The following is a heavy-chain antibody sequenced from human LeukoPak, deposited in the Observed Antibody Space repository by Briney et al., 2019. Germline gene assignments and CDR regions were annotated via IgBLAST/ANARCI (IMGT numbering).Heavy chain of an antibody. V-gene: IGHV1-18*01. CDR2: ISAYNGNT. CDR3: ARGATGWSNRGYCTNGVCRPRGYYMDV. CDR1: GYTFTSYG. Sequence: ASVKVSCKASGYTFTSYGISWVRQAPGQGLEWMGWISAYNGNTNYAQKLQGRVTMTTDTSTSTAYMELRSLRSDDTAVYYCARGATGWSNRGYCTNGVCRPRGYYMDVWGKGTTVTVSS. D-gene: IGHD2-8*01. J-gene: IGHJ6*03.